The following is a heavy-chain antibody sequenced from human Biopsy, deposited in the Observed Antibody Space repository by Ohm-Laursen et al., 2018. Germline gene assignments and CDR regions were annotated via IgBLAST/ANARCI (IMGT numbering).Heavy chain of an antibody. CDR3: ARMDCSGGSCHYYSYGMDV. D-gene: IGHD2-15*01. V-gene: IGHV4-4*09. CDR1: GGSFTGHY. J-gene: IGHJ6*02. CDR2: IHHSGST. Sequence: GTLSLTCTVSGGSFTGHYWTWIRQPPGKGLECIGNIHHSGSTNYNPSLKSRLTISVDTSKNQFSLKLSPVTAADTAVYYCARMDCSGGSCHYYSYGMDVWGQGTTVTVSS.